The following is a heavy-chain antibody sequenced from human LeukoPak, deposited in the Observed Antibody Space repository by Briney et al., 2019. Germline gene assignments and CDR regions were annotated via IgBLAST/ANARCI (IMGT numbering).Heavy chain of an antibody. CDR3: ARGESSGWDRQDFFDY. D-gene: IGHD6-19*01. CDR1: GFTFNSYE. CDR2: ISSTSSTI. Sequence: PGGSLRLSCAASGFTFNSYEMNWVRQAPGKGLEWVSYISSTSSTIYYAGSVRGRFTISRDKAKNSLHLQMNSLRAEDTAVYYCARGESSGWDRQDFFDYWGQGTLVAVSS. V-gene: IGHV3-48*03. J-gene: IGHJ4*02.